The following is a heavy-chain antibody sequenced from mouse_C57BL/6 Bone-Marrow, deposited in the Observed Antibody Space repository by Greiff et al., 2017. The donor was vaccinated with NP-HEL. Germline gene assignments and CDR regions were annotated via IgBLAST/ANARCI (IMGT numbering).Heavy chain of an antibody. Sequence: EVQRVESGPGMVKPSQSLSLTCTVTGYSITSGYDWHWIRHFPGNKLEWMGYISYSGSTNYNPSLKSRISITHDTSKNHFFLKLNSVTTEDTATYYCASSLIYYYGSSWAWFAYWGQGTLVTVSA. J-gene: IGHJ3*01. CDR2: ISYSGST. V-gene: IGHV3-1*01. D-gene: IGHD1-1*01. CDR3: ASSLIYYYGSSWAWFAY. CDR1: GYSITSGYD.